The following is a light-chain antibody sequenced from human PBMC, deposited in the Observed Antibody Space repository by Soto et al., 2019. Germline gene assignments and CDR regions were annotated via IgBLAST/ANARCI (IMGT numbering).Light chain of an antibody. V-gene: IGKV1-39*01. CDR2: AAS. CDR1: QSISSY. Sequence: DIQMTQSPSSMSASVGDRVTITCRASQSISSYLNWYQQKPGNAPKLLIYAASSLQSRVPSRFSGSGSGTDFTLTISILQPEDFATYYCQQRYSTPFTFGPGTKVDIK. CDR3: QQRYSTPFT. J-gene: IGKJ3*01.